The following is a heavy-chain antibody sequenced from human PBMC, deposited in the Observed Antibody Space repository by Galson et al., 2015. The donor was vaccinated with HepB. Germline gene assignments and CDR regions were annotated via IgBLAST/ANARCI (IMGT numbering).Heavy chain of an antibody. J-gene: IGHJ6*03. CDR2: LWYDGTNK. CDR1: GFTFSSYG. CDR3: ARDPTDYYYYMDV. V-gene: IGHV3-33*01. Sequence: SLRLSCAASGFTFSSYGMHWVRQAPGKGLEWVAVLWYDGTNKYYVDSVKGRFTISRDNSKNTLYLQMNSLRAEDTAVYYCARDPTDYYYYMDVWGKGTTVTVSS. D-gene: IGHD4-17*01.